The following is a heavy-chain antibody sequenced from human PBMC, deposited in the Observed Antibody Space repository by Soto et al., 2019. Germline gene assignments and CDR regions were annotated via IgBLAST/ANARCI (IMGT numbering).Heavy chain of an antibody. CDR2: ISGRGGSA. V-gene: IGHV3-23*01. J-gene: IGHJ6*02. D-gene: IGHD3-10*01. Sequence: PGGSLRLSCAASGFTFSIHAMSWVRQAPGKRLEWVSTISGRGGSAYYADSVKGRFIISRDNSQNTLYLQMNSLRAEDTAIFYCAKDASAGGYYYYGMDVWGHGTTVTVSS. CDR3: AKDASAGGYYYYGMDV. CDR1: GFTFSIHA.